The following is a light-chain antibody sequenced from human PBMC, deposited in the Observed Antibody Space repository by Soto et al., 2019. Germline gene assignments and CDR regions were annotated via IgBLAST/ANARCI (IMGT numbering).Light chain of an antibody. V-gene: IGLV2-23*02. Sequence: QSALTQPASVSGSPGQSITISCTGTSSDVGSYNLVSWYQQHPGKAPKLMIYEVSKRPSGVSNRFSGSKSGNTASPTISGLRAEDEADYYCCSYAGSSTSFGGGTKLTVL. CDR3: CSYAGSSTS. CDR2: EVS. J-gene: IGLJ2*01. CDR1: SSDVGSYNL.